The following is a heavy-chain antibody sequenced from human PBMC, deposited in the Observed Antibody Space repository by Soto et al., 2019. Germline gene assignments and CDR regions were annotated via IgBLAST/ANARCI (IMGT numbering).Heavy chain of an antibody. J-gene: IGHJ4*02. D-gene: IGHD6-13*01. CDR3: ARGVEVAAAAH. CDR2: INHSGST. CDR1: GGSFSGYC. Sequence: SETLSLTCAVDGGSFSGYCWSWIRQPPGKGLEWIGEINHSGSTNYNPSLKSRVTISVDTSKNQFSLKLSSVTAADTAVYYCARGVEVAAAAHWGQGTLVTGSS. V-gene: IGHV4-34*01.